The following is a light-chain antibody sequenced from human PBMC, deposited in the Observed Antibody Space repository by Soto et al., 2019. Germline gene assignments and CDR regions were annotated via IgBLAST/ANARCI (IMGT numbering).Light chain of an antibody. CDR3: QQANSFPYT. J-gene: IGKJ2*01. CDR2: GAS. V-gene: IGKV1-12*01. CDR1: QHISSW. Sequence: DIHMTQSPSSVSASVGDIVTITCRASQHISSWLAWYQQKSGKAPKLLIYGASTLQSGVPSRFSGSGSETDFTLTISSLQPEDIATYFCQQANSFPYTFGQGTKVEIK.